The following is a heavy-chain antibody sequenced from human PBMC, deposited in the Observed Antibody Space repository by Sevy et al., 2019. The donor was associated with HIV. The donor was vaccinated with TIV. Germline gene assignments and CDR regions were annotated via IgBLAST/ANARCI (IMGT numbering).Heavy chain of an antibody. D-gene: IGHD2-15*01. CDR1: GYTFTSYG. Sequence: ATVKVSCKASGYTFTSYGISWVGQAPGQGLEWMGWISAYNRNTNYPQKLQGRVTMTTDTSTSTAYMELRSLRSDDTAVYYCALTDCKCGRCYSEFDPWGQGTLVTVSS. V-gene: IGHV1-18*04. CDR2: ISAYNRNT. J-gene: IGHJ5*02. CDR3: ALTDCKCGRCYSEFDP.